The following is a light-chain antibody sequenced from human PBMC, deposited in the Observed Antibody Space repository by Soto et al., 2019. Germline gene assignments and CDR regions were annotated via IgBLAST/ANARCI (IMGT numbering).Light chain of an antibody. CDR3: QQANSFPIT. CDR2: AAS. V-gene: IGKV1-12*01. J-gene: IGKJ5*01. Sequence: DIQMTQSPSSVSASVGDRVTITCRASQGITNGVAWYQQKPGEAPKFLIYAASSLQSGVPSRFSGSGSGTDFTLTISSLQPEDFATYFCQQANSFPITFGQGTRLEIK. CDR1: QGITNG.